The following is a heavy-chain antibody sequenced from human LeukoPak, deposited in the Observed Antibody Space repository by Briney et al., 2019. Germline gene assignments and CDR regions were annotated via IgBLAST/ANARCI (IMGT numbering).Heavy chain of an antibody. CDR1: GYTFTGYY. Sequence: GASVKVSCKASGYTFTGYYIHWVRQAPGQGLEWMAWIDPDSGGTSYAQRFQGRVAMTRDTSTSTVYMELSSLRSEDTAVYYCARGGRGEGTGTTRVAFDIWGQGTMVTVSS. J-gene: IGHJ3*02. CDR3: ARGGRGEGTGTTRVAFDI. CDR2: IDPDSGGT. V-gene: IGHV1-2*02. D-gene: IGHD1-1*01.